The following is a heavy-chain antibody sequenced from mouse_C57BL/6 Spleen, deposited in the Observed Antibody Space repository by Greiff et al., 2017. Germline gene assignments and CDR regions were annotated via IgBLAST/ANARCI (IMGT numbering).Heavy chain of an antibody. D-gene: IGHD1-1*01. CDR2: IYPGDGDT. CDR3: AREGDGSSNYFDY. J-gene: IGHJ2*01. Sequence: QVQLKESGAELVKPGASVKISCKASGYAFSSYWMNWVKQRPGKGLEWIGQIYPGDGDTNYNGKFKGKATLTADKSSSTAYMQLSSLTSEDSAVYFCAREGDGSSNYFDYWGQGTTLTVSS. CDR1: GYAFSSYW. V-gene: IGHV1-80*01.